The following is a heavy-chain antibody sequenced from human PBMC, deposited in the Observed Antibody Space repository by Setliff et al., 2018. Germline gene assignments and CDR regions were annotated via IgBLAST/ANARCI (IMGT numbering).Heavy chain of an antibody. CDR1: ERGFIGNY. Sequence: ASVKVSCKGPERGFIGNYFHWVRQAPGEGLEWMGSINPNSGATDSAQKFQGRVTMTRNTSINMAYMELNRLQYEDTAVYYCARDGAWFRAFDTWGPGTMVTVSS. J-gene: IGHJ3*02. D-gene: IGHD3-9*01. CDR3: ARDGAWFRAFDT. CDR2: INPNSGAT. V-gene: IGHV1-2*02.